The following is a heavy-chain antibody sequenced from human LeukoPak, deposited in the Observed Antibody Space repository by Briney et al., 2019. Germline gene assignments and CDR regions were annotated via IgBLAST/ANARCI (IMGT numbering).Heavy chain of an antibody. CDR2: IYPGDSDT. V-gene: IGHV5-51*01. J-gene: IGHJ4*02. D-gene: IGHD3-3*01. CDR3: ARLPPAIFGDYYFDY. CDR1: GYSFTSYW. Sequence: GESLQISCKGSGYSFTSYWIGWVRQMPGKGLEWMGIIYPGDSDTRYSPSFQGQVTISADKSISTAYLQWSSLKASDTAMYYCARLPPAIFGDYYFDYWGQGTLVTVS.